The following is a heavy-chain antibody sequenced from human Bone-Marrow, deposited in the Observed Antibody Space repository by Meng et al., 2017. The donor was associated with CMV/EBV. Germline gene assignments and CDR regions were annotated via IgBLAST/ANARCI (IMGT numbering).Heavy chain of an antibody. J-gene: IGHJ4*02. V-gene: IGHV3-11*04. CDR3: ARDRAYYDFWSGYSTDY. Sequence: GESLKISCAASGFTFSDYYMSWIRQAPGKGLEWVSYISSSGSTIYYADSVKGRFTISRDNAKNSLYLQMNSLRAEDTAVYYCARDRAYYDFWSGYSTDYWGQGTLVTVSS. CDR1: GFTFSDYY. D-gene: IGHD3-3*01. CDR2: ISSSGSTI.